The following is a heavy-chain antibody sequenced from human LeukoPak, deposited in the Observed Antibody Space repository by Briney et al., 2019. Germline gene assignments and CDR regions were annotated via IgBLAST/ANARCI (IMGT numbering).Heavy chain of an antibody. Sequence: SETLSLTCAVYGGSFSGYYWSWVRQPPGKGLKWIGGINHSGSTNYNPSLKSRVTISVDTSKNQFSLKLSSVTAADTAVYYCARVNDGDRYYYYYYTDVWGKGTTVTVSS. CDR2: INHSGST. V-gene: IGHV4-34*01. CDR1: GGSFSGYY. J-gene: IGHJ6*03. CDR3: ARVNDGDRYYYYYYTDV. D-gene: IGHD4-17*01.